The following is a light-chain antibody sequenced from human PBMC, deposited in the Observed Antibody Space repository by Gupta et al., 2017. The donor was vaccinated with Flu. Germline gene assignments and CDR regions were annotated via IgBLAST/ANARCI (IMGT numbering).Light chain of an antibody. CDR3: QQYYSTPWT. Sequence: DIVMTQSTDSLAVSLGEQATINCKSSQIVLYSSNNKNYLAWYQQKPGQPPKLLIYWASTRESGVPDRFSGSGSGTDFTLTISSLQAEDVAVYYCQQYYSTPWTFGQGTKVEIK. V-gene: IGKV4-1*01. CDR1: QIVLYSSNNKNY. J-gene: IGKJ1*01. CDR2: WAS.